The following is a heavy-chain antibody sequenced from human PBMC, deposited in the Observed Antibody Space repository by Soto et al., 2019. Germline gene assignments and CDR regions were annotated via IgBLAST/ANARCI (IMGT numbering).Heavy chain of an antibody. CDR3: TRDREDWNYVFDY. J-gene: IGHJ4*02. V-gene: IGHV3-49*04. Sequence: GGSLRLSCTASGFTFGDYAMSWVRPAPGKGLEWVGFIRSKAYGGTTEYAASVKGRFTISRDDSKSIAYLQMNSLKTEDTAVYYCTRDREDWNYVFDYWGQGTLVTVSS. D-gene: IGHD1-7*01. CDR2: IRSKAYGGTT. CDR1: GFTFGDYA.